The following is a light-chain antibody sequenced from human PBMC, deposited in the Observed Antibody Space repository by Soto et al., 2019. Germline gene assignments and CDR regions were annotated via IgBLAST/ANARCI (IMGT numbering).Light chain of an antibody. CDR2: AAS. Sequence: EIVLTQSPGTLPLSPGAGAPLSCRASQSISSSYLAWYQQKPGQAPRLLIYAASSRATGIPDRFSGSGSGTDFTLTISRLEPEDFAMYYCQQYDRSPMTFGQGTKVDIK. CDR1: QSISSSY. CDR3: QQYDRSPMT. J-gene: IGKJ1*01. V-gene: IGKV3-20*01.